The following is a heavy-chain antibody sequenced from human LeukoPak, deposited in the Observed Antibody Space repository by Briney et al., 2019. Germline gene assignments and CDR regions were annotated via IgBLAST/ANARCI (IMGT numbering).Heavy chain of an antibody. J-gene: IGHJ4*02. D-gene: IGHD5-18*01. CDR1: GGSISSYY. CDR2: IYTSGST. CDR3: AREGSGYSYGPEFDY. V-gene: IGHV4-4*07. Sequence: PSETLSLTCTVSGGSISSYYCNWIRQPAGKGLEWIGRIYTSGSTNYNPSLKSRVTMSVDTSKNQFSLKLSSVTAADTAVYYCAREGSGYSYGPEFDYWGQGTLVTVSS.